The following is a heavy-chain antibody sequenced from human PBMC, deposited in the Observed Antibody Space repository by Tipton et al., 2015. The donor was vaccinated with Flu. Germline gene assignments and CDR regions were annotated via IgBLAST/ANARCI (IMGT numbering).Heavy chain of an antibody. D-gene: IGHD1-26*01. CDR2: LYTSGST. V-gene: IGHV4-61*09. CDR1: GGSISSGSHY. Sequence: TLSLTCTVSGGSISSGSHYWSWIRQPAGRGLEWIGQLYTSGSTNYSPSLQSRVTMSADTAKNQFSLKLSSVTAADTAVYYCARTRSGNYLDDAFDIWGQGTMVPVSS. J-gene: IGHJ3*02. CDR3: ARTRSGNYLDDAFDI.